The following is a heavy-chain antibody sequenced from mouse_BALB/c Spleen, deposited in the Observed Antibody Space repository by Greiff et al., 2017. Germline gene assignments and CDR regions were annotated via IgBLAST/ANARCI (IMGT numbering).Heavy chain of an antibody. CDR2: ISSGGSYT. J-gene: IGHJ4*01. Sequence: DVKLVESGGGLVKPGGSLKLSCAASGFTFSSYAMSWVRQTPEKRLEWVATISSGGSYTYYPDSVKGRFTISRDNAKNTLYLQMSSLRSEDTAMYYCARLYGNYYAMDYWGQGTSVTVSS. CDR3: ARLYGNYYAMDY. V-gene: IGHV5-9-3*01. D-gene: IGHD2-1*01. CDR1: GFTFSSYA.